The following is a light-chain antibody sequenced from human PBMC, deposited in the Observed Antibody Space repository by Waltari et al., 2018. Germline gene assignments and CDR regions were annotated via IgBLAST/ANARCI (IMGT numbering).Light chain of an antibody. V-gene: IGKV4-1*01. J-gene: IGKJ1*01. CDR3: QQYYSFPQT. Sequence: DIVMTQSPDSLAVSLGERATINCKSSQSVLYSSANKNYLTWYQQKPGQPPELLIYWASTRESGVPDRFSGSGSGTDFTLTISRLQAEDVAVYYCQQYYSFPQTFGQGTKVEIK. CDR2: WAS. CDR1: QSVLYSSANKNY.